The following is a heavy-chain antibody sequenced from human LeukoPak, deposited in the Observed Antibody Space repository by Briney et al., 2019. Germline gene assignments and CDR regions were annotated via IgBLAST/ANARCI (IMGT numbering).Heavy chain of an antibody. CDR1: GGSVSSSIYY. D-gene: IGHD3-9*01. V-gene: IGHV4-39*01. CDR2: IYYSGST. J-gene: IGHJ4*02. Sequence: SETLSLTCTVSGGSVSSSIYYWGWIRQPPGKGLEWIGSIYYSGSTSYNPSLKSRVTISVDTSKNQFSLKLTSVTAADTAVYYCASRNDILTGYVFDFWGQGALVTVSS. CDR3: ASRNDILTGYVFDF.